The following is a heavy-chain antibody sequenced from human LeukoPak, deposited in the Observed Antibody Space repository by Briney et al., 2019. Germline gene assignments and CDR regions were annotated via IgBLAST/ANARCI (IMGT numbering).Heavy chain of an antibody. CDR2: IGGSDGSR. CDR1: GFTFFTYD. D-gene: IGHD2-2*01. J-gene: IGHJ4*02. V-gene: IGHV3-23*01. Sequence: GGSLLLLCSAAGFTFFTYDVMYGGQAPGKGLEWVSAIGGSDGSRYYADSVKGRFTISRDNSKNMLYLQMNSLRGEDTAVYYSPYCGGPNCYPSSGYWGQGTLVTVSS. CDR3: PYCGGPNCYPSSGY.